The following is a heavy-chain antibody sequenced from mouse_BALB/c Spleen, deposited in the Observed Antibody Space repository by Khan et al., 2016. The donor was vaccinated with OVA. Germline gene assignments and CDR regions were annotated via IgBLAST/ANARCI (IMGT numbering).Heavy chain of an antibody. D-gene: IGHD2-3*01. CDR2: ISTYSGNT. CDR1: GYTFTDYA. CDR3: TRPAYDGYFDY. Sequence: QVQLQQPGPELVRPGVSVKISCKGSGYTFTDYAMHWVKQSHAKSLEWIGLISTYSGNTNYKQKFKGKATMNVEKSSSTAYMELARLTSEDSAIYYFTRPAYDGYFDYWGQGTTLTVSS. J-gene: IGHJ2*01. V-gene: IGHV1S137*01.